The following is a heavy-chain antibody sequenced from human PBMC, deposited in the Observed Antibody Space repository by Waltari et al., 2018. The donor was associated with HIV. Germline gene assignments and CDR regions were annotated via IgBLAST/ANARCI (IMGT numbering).Heavy chain of an antibody. Sequence: EVQLVQSGAEVKKPGESLKISCKGSGYSFTTYWIGWVRQMPGKGLEWMGIIYPGDSGATYSPSFQGQVTISADKSISTAFLQWSSLKASDTAIYYCARLQQLVSYYYYGMDVWGQGTTVTVSS. V-gene: IGHV5-51*01. CDR3: ARLQQLVSYYYYGMDV. CDR2: IYPGDSGA. J-gene: IGHJ6*02. CDR1: GYSFTTYW. D-gene: IGHD6-6*01.